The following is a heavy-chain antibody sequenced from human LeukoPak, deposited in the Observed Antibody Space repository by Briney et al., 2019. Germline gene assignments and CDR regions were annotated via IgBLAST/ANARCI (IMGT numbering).Heavy chain of an antibody. CDR3: ARGVYDYGDYGPPNGIDY. D-gene: IGHD4-17*01. V-gene: IGHV1-46*01. J-gene: IGHJ4*02. CDR1: GYTFTSYY. Sequence: ASVKVSCKASGYTFTSYYMHWVRQAPGQGLEWMGIFNPSGGSTSYAQKFQGRVTMTRDTSTSTVYMELSSLRSEDTAVYYCARGVYDYGDYGPPNGIDYRGQGTLVTVSS. CDR2: FNPSGGST.